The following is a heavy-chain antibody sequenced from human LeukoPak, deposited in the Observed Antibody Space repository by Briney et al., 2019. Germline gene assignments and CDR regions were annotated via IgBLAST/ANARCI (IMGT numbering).Heavy chain of an antibody. J-gene: IGHJ4*02. Sequence: GASVKVSCKVSGYTLTELSMHWVRQAPGKGLEWMGGFDPEDGETIYAQKFQGRVTMTRDTSTSTVYMELSSLRSEDTAVYYCARDLGYCTNGVCHTRFDYWGQGTLVAVSS. CDR1: GYTLTELS. V-gene: IGHV1-24*01. CDR3: ARDLGYCTNGVCHTRFDY. D-gene: IGHD2-8*01. CDR2: FDPEDGET.